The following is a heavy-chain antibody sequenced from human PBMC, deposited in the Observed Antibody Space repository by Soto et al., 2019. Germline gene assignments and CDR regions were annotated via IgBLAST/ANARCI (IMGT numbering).Heavy chain of an antibody. V-gene: IGHV4-59*12. CDR2: IYYSGST. Sequence: PSGTLSLTCTVSGGSISSYYWSWIRQPPGKGLEWIGYIYYSGSTNYNPSLKSRVTISVDTSKNQFSLQLNSVTPEDTAVYYCARSEPDLLAAGRVFDYWGQGTLVTVSS. CDR3: ARSEPDLLAAGRVFDY. CDR1: GGSISSYY. D-gene: IGHD6-13*01. J-gene: IGHJ4*02.